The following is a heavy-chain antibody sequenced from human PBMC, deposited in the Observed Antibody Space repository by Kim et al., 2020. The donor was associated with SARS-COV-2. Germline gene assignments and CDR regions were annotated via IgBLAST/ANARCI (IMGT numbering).Heavy chain of an antibody. Sequence: GSLRLSCVASGFIFSYDAMTWVRQAPGKGLEWISYISDDGDTTYYADSVKGRFTISRDNARNSVYLQMSSLRAEDTAVYYCVRFSGRSTFYYWGQGALVTVSS. CDR2: ISDDGDTT. CDR3: VRFSGRSTFYY. D-gene: IGHD1-26*01. CDR1: GFIFSYDA. J-gene: IGHJ4*02. V-gene: IGHV3-48*03.